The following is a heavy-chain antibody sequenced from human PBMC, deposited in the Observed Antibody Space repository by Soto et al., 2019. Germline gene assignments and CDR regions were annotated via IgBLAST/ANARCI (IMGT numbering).Heavy chain of an antibody. J-gene: IGHJ4*02. CDR1: GITFSNYA. D-gene: IGHD3-22*01. CDR3: ASRNYYDTSGYYCWYYFAF. V-gene: IGHV3-23*01. CDR2: ISGSGDST. Sequence: EVQLLESGGGFVQPGGSLRLSCAASGITFSNYAMSWVRQAPGKGLEWVSGISGSGDSTYYAESVKGRFTISRDNSKNTVYLQKNSLGAEDTAVYYCASRNYYDTSGYYCWYYFAFWGQGALVTVSS.